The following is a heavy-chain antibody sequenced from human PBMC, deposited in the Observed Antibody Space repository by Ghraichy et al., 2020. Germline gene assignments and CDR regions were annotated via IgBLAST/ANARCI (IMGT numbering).Heavy chain of an antibody. Sequence: SETLSLTCTVSGGSISSGSYYWSWIRQPAGKGLEWIGRIYTSGSTNYNPSLKSRVTISVDTSKNQFSLKLSSVTAAGTAVYYCSSDAGIAAPLGYYYYYMDVWGKGTTVTVSS. D-gene: IGHD6-13*01. V-gene: IGHV4-61*02. J-gene: IGHJ6*03. CDR1: GGSISSGSYY. CDR2: IYTSGST. CDR3: SSDAGIAAPLGYYYYYMDV.